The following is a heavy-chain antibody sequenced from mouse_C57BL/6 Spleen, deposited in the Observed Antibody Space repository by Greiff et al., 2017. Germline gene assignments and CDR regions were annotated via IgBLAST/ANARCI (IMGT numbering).Heavy chain of an antibody. Sequence: EVKLQESGPELVKPGASVKISCKASGYSFTGYYMHWVKQSSEKSLEWIGEINPSTGGTSYNQKFKGKATLTVDKSSSTAYMQLKSLTSEVSAVYYCARKTTVVDFDYWGQGTTLTVSS. CDR1: GYSFTGYY. CDR3: ARKTTVVDFDY. J-gene: IGHJ2*01. V-gene: IGHV1-43*01. CDR2: INPSTGGT. D-gene: IGHD1-1*01.